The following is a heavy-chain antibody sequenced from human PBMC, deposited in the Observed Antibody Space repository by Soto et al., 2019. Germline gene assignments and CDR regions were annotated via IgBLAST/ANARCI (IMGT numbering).Heavy chain of an antibody. CDR3: ARVSQMEGYYYMDV. D-gene: IGHD3-3*01. J-gene: IGHJ6*03. CDR1: GFTVSSNY. Sequence: GESLKISCAASGFTVSSNYMSWVRQAPGKGLEWVSVIYSGGSTYYADSVKGRFTISRDNSKNTLYLQMNSLRAEDTAVYYCARVSQMEGYYYMDVWGKGTTVTVSS. V-gene: IGHV3-53*01. CDR2: IYSGGST.